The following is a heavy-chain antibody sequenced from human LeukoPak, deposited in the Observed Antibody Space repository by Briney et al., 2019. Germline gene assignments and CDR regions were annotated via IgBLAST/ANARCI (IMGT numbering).Heavy chain of an antibody. Sequence: GGSLRLSCAASGFTFSNAWMSWVRQAPGKGLEWVGRIKSKTDGGTTDYAAPVKGRFTISRDDSKNTLYLQMNSLKTEDTAMYYCTTGGYCSSSSCYYSYGMDVWAQGTTVTVSS. D-gene: IGHD2-2*01. J-gene: IGHJ6*02. CDR1: GFTFSNAW. CDR3: TTGGYCSSSSCYYSYGMDV. CDR2: IKSKTDGGTT. V-gene: IGHV3-15*01.